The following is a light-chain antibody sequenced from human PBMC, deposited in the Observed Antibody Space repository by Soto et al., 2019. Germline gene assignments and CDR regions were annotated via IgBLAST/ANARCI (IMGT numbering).Light chain of an antibody. CDR3: QQYGSSPRGT. CDR1: QSVSSK. Sequence: EIVMTQSPATLSVSPGEGATLSCRASQSVSSKLAWYQQKPGQAPRLLIYGASSRATGIPDRFSGSGSGTDFILTISRLEPEDFAVYYCQQYGSSPRGTFGQGTRLEIK. CDR2: GAS. J-gene: IGKJ5*01. V-gene: IGKV3-20*01.